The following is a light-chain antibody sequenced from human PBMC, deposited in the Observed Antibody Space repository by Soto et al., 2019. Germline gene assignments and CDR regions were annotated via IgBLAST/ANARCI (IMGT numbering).Light chain of an antibody. Sequence: EIVLTQSPGTLSLSPGESATLSCRASESVSSNSLAWYRRNPGQPPSLLIYGTSTRATNMPHRSSSSGSGTDFTLTITRLEPEDFGVYFCQQYGDSSPTFGQGTKVEVK. CDR1: ESVSSNS. V-gene: IGKV3-20*01. CDR3: QQYGDSSPT. CDR2: GTS. J-gene: IGKJ1*01.